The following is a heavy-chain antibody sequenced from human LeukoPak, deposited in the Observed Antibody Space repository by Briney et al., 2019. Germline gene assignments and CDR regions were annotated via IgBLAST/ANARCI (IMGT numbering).Heavy chain of an antibody. Sequence: PGGSLRLSCAASGFTVSGSYMNWVRQAPGKGLEWVSVIYSGDSTYYADSVKGRFTISRDNSKNTLYLQMNSLRAEDTAVYYCARDLFGVYFDLWGRGTLVTVSS. V-gene: IGHV3-53*01. J-gene: IGHJ2*01. CDR3: ARDLFGVYFDL. CDR2: IYSGDST. CDR1: GFTVSGSY. D-gene: IGHD2-8*01.